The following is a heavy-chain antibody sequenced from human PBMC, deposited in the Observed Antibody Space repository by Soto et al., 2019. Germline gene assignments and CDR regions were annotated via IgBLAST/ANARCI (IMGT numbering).Heavy chain of an antibody. J-gene: IGHJ6*03. V-gene: IGHV1-2*04. CDR3: ARGGAYCSGGSCYRSDYYMDV. D-gene: IGHD2-15*01. CDR2: INPNSGGT. Sequence: QVQLVQSGAEVKKPGASVKVSCKASGYTFTGYYMHWVRQAPGQGLEWMGWINPNSGGTNYAQKFQGWVTMTRDTSISTAYMELSRLRSDDTAVYYCARGGAYCSGGSCYRSDYYMDVWGKGTTVTVSS. CDR1: GYTFTGYY.